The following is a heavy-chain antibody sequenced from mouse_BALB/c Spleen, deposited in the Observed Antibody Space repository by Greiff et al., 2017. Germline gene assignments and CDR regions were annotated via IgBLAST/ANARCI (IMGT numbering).Heavy chain of an antibody. CDR1: GYTFTSYT. CDR2: INPSSGYT. CDR3: ARGGYGSSLWFAY. V-gene: IGHV1S26*01. Sequence: QVQLQQSGPELVKPGASVKMSCKASGYTFTSYTMHWVKQRPGQGLEWIGYINPSSGYTNYNQKFKDKATLTADKSSSTAYMQLSSLTSEDSAVYYCARGGYGSSLWFAYWGQGTLVTVSA. J-gene: IGHJ3*01. D-gene: IGHD1-1*01.